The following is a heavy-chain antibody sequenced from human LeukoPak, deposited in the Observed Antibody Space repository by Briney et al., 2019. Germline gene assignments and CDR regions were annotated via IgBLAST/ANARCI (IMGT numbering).Heavy chain of an antibody. V-gene: IGHV3-30-3*01. J-gene: IGHJ4*02. CDR2: ISYDGSNK. CDR1: GFTFSSYA. Sequence: GRSLRLSCAASGFTFSSYAMHWVRQAPGKGLEWVAVISYDGSNKYYADSVKGRFTISRDNSKNTLYLQMNSLRAEDTAVYYCARKDYYDSSGYNVDYRGQGTLVTVSS. CDR3: ARKDYYDSSGYNVDY. D-gene: IGHD3-22*01.